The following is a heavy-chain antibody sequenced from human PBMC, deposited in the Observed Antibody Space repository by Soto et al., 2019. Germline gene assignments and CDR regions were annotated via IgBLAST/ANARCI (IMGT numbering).Heavy chain of an antibody. Sequence: PGEALKISCTGVGYSFTSYWIAWVRQMPGKGLEWMGIIYPGDSDTRYSPSFQGQVTISVDKSITTAYLQWSSLKASDTAIYFCARGYCTSSNCGPWFDPWGQGTLVTVSS. CDR1: GYSFTSYW. J-gene: IGHJ5*02. CDR3: ARGYCTSSNCGPWFDP. CDR2: IYPGDSDT. V-gene: IGHV5-51*01. D-gene: IGHD2-8*01.